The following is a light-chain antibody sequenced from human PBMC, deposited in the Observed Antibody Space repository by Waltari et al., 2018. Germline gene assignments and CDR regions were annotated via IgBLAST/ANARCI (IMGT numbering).Light chain of an antibody. J-gene: IGLJ1*01. CDR1: SGAVGNSNY. CDR3: SSYAGSSTYV. V-gene: IGLV2-8*01. Sequence: QSALTQPPSASGSPGQSVTVSSTGTSGAVGNSNYVSWYQQYPGKAPTLIIYDVTKRPSGVTDRFSGSKSGNTASLTVSGLRAEDEADYYCSSYAGSSTYVFGSGTKVTVL. CDR2: DVT.